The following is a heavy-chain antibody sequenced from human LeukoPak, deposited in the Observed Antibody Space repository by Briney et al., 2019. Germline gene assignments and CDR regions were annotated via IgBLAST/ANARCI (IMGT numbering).Heavy chain of an antibody. D-gene: IGHD5-12*01. Sequence: PSETLSLTCAVYGGSFSGYYWSWIRQPPGKGLEWIGEINHSGSTNYNPSLKSRVTISVDTSKNQFSLKLSSVTAADTAVYYCARAHFWGGYDYHYFDYWGQGTLVTVSS. CDR3: ARAHFWGGYDYHYFDY. CDR2: INHSGST. CDR1: GGSFSGYY. V-gene: IGHV4-34*01. J-gene: IGHJ4*02.